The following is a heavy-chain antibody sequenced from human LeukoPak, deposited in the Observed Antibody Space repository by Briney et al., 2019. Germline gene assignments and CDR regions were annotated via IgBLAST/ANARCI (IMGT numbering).Heavy chain of an antibody. CDR1: GYTFTGYY. V-gene: IGHV1-2*06. CDR2: INPNSGGT. D-gene: IGHD6-13*01. CDR3: ARDPRAGTFDY. J-gene: IGHJ4*02. Sequence: AASVKVSCKASGYTFTGYYMHWVRQAPGQGLEWMGRINPNSGGTNYAQKFQGRVTMTRDTSISTAYMERSRLRSDDTAVYYCARDPRAGTFDYWGQGTLVTVSS.